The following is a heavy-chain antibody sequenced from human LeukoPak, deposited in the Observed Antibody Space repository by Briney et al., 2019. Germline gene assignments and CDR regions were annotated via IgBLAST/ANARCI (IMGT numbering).Heavy chain of an antibody. Sequence: ASVKVSCKASGYNFSGNYMHWVRHAPGQGLEWMGWIKPSNGDTKYAQNFQGRVTMTRDTSISTAYMELSRLRSDDTAVYYCASPPLSSAMYYAHWGQGTLVTVSS. CDR1: GYNFSGNY. D-gene: IGHD1-26*01. CDR2: IKPSNGDT. V-gene: IGHV1-2*02. J-gene: IGHJ4*02. CDR3: ASPPLSSAMYYAH.